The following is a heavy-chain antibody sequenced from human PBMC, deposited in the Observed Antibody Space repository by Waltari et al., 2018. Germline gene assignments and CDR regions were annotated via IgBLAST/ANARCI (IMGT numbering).Heavy chain of an antibody. CDR1: GYTFTSYY. D-gene: IGHD3-10*01. J-gene: IGHJ6*02. V-gene: IGHV1-46*01. Sequence: QVQLVQSGAEVKKPGASVKVSCKASGYTFTSYYMHWVRQAPGQGLEWMGIINPSGGITSYAQKFQGRVTMTRDTSTSTVYMELSSLRSEDTAVYYCARYTNRGGVHYYGSGSYGAGGGMDVWGQGTTVTVSS. CDR3: ARYTNRGGVHYYGSGSYGAGGGMDV. CDR2: INPSGGIT.